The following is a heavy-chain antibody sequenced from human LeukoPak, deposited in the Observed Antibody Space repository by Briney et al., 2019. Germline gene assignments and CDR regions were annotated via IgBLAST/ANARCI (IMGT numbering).Heavy chain of an antibody. D-gene: IGHD3-22*01. CDR1: GYTFTSYG. V-gene: IGHV1-2*04. J-gene: IGHJ3*02. CDR3: ARVRVYDSSGYNLPYAFDI. Sequence: GASVKVSCKASGYTFTSYGISWARQAPRQGLEWMGWINPNSGGTNYAQKFQGWVTMTRDTSISTAYMELSRLRSDDTAVYYCARVRVYDSSGYNLPYAFDIWGQGTMVTVSS. CDR2: INPNSGGT.